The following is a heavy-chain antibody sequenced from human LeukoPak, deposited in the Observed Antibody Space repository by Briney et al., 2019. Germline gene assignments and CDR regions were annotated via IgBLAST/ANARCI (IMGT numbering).Heavy chain of an antibody. CDR3: ARHKAYGGTTFYDNMDV. V-gene: IGHV4-59*08. CDR2: IYYSGST. J-gene: IGHJ6*03. D-gene: IGHD4-17*01. Sequence: NPSETLSLTCTVSGGSISSYYWSWIRQPPGKGLEWIGYIYYSGSTNYNPSLKSRVTISGDTSKNQISLKLTSVTAADTHVYYCARHKAYGGTTFYDNMDVGGKGTTVTVSS. CDR1: GGSISSYY.